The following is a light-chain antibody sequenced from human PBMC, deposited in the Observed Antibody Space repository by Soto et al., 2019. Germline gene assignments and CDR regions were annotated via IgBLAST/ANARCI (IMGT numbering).Light chain of an antibody. CDR3: CSYAGTYTWV. CDR1: SSDVGTYNY. V-gene: IGLV2-11*01. Sequence: QSALTQPRSVSGSPGQSVTLSCTGTSSDVGTYNYASWYQQHPGKAPTLVIYDVNKRPSGVPDRFSGSKSGNTASLTISELQTEDEADYYCCSYAGTYTWVFGGGTKVTVL. J-gene: IGLJ3*02. CDR2: DVN.